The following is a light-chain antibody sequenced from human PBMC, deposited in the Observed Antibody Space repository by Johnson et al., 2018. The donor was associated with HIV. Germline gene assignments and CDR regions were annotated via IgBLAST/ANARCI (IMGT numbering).Light chain of an antibody. CDR2: DNN. CDR3: GTWDSSLSAHYV. J-gene: IGLJ1*01. Sequence: QSVLTQPPSVSAAPGQKVTISCSGSTSNIGNNYVSWYQQLPGTAPKLLIYDNNKRPSGIPDRFSASKSGTSATLDITGLQTGDEADYYCGTWDSSLSAHYVFGTGTKITVL. CDR1: TSNIGNNY. V-gene: IGLV1-51*01.